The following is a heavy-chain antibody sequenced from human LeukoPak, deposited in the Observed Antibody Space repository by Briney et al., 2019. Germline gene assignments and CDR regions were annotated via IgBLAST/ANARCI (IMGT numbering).Heavy chain of an antibody. D-gene: IGHD1-1*01. CDR3: TKEGGPMSTTTERYSFDH. Sequence: GGSLRLSCATSGFTFSSYTMNWVRQAPGKGLEWVSSISYSSTYIYYADSVKGRFTISRDNSKNTVSLQMNSLRSEDTAVYYCTKEGGPMSTTTERYSFDHWGQGTLVTVSS. J-gene: IGHJ4*02. V-gene: IGHV3-21*01. CDR2: ISYSSTYI. CDR1: GFTFSSYT.